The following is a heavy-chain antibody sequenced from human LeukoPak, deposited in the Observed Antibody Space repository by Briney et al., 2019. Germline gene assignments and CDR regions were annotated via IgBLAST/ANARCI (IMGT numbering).Heavy chain of an antibody. CDR1: GFTFSNAW. Sequence: PGGSLRLSCAASGFTFSNAWMSWVRQAPGKGLEWVGRIKSKTDGGTTDYAAPVKGRFTISRDDSKNTLYLQMNSLKTEDTAVYYCTTDIVVVPAAIEDDYWGQGTLVTVSS. CDR2: IKSKTDGGTT. CDR3: TTDIVVVPAAIEDDY. V-gene: IGHV3-15*01. J-gene: IGHJ4*02. D-gene: IGHD2-2*02.